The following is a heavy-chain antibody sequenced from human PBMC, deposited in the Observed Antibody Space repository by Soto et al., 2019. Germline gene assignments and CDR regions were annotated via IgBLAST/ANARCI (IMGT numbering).Heavy chain of an antibody. CDR3: AKGRDFVVLPAGNLDY. D-gene: IGHD2-8*01. J-gene: IGHJ4*02. CDR1: GFTVSSNY. Sequence: GGSLRLSCAASGFTVSSNYMSWVRQAPGKGLEWVSVIYSGGSTYYADSVKGRFTISRDNSKNTLYLQMNSLRAEDTAMYYCAKGRDFVVLPAGNLDYWGPGTLVTVSS. CDR2: IYSGGST. V-gene: IGHV3-53*01.